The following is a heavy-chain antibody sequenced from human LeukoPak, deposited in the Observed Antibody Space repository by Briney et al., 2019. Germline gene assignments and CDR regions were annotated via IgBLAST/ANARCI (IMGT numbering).Heavy chain of an antibody. CDR3: AGKAGRNNYFEY. CDR1: GGSISTYY. Sequence: PSETLSLTYTDSGGSISTYYCIWIRQPPGKGLEWIGYMRYSGSTNYNPSFKSRATASVDMSKNQLSLKLSSVTAADTAVYYCAGKAGRNNYFEYRGQGTLVTVSS. D-gene: IGHD6-13*01. J-gene: IGHJ4*02. CDR2: MRYSGST. V-gene: IGHV4-59*01.